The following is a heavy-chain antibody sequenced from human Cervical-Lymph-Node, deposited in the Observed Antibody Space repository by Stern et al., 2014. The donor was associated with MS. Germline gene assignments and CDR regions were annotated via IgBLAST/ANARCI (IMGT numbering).Heavy chain of an antibody. Sequence: VQLLQSGAEVKKPGSSVTVSCKASGDTLSNFAISWVRQAPGQGLEWMGGIIPIFGATRYAQNFQDRITITADQSTGTAYMDLSSLRSEDTAVYYCARDNDDHGMDVWGQGTTITVSS. D-gene: IGHD1-1*01. CDR3: ARDNDDHGMDV. CDR2: IIPIFGAT. CDR1: GDTLSNFA. J-gene: IGHJ6*02. V-gene: IGHV1-69*01.